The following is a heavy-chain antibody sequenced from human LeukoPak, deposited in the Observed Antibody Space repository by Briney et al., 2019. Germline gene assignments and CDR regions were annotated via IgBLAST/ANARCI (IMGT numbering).Heavy chain of an antibody. Sequence: ASVKVSCKASGYTLTGYYMHWVRQAPGQGLEWMGRINPNSGGTNYAQKFQGRVTMTRDTSISTAYMELSRLRSDDTAVYYCAREGKYSSGLSLGYWGQGTLVTVSS. CDR3: AREGKYSSGLSLGY. J-gene: IGHJ4*02. CDR2: INPNSGGT. CDR1: GYTLTGYY. V-gene: IGHV1-2*06. D-gene: IGHD6-19*01.